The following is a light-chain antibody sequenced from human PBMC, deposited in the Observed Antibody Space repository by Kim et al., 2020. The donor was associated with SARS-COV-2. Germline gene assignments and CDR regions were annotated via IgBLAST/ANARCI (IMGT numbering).Light chain of an antibody. Sequence: DIQLTQSPSFLSASVGDRVTITCRASQGISSYLAWYQQKPGKAPKLLIYAASTLQSGVPSRFSGSGSGTEFTLTISSLQPEEFATYYCQQLNSYPRLTFGGGTKLEIK. V-gene: IGKV1-9*01. CDR1: QGISSY. J-gene: IGKJ4*01. CDR3: QQLNSYPRLT. CDR2: AAS.